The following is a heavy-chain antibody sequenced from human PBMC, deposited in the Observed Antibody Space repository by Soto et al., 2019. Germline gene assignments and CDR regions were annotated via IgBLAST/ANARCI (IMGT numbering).Heavy chain of an antibody. D-gene: IGHD3-16*01. V-gene: IGHV4-4*02. J-gene: IGHJ4*02. Sequence: SETLSLTCAVSGGSIRSNNWWSWVRQPPGKGLEWIGEIYHSGVTDYNPSLKSRVTISVDKSKNQFSLKLSSLTAADTAVYYCARISAYHFDYWGQGTLVTVSS. CDR3: ARISAYHFDY. CDR1: GGSIRSNNW. CDR2: IYHSGVT.